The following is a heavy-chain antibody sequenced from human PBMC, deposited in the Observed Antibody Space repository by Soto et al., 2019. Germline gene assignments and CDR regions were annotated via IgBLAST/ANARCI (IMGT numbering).Heavy chain of an antibody. CDR3: AKLIAGTSVYYYGADV. CDR2: IYPGDSDT. CDR1: GYNFFSYW. V-gene: IGHV5-51*01. D-gene: IGHD6-13*01. J-gene: IGHJ6*02. Sequence: PGESLKISCKASGYNFFSYWIGWVRQMPGKGLEWMGIIYPGDSDTRYSPSFQGQATISADESMSTAYLQWSSLKASDTAVYYCAKLIAGTSVYYYGADVWGQGTTVTVSS.